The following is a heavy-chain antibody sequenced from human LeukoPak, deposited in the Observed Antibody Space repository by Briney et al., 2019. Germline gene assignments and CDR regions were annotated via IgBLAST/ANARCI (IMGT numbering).Heavy chain of an antibody. J-gene: IGHJ3*02. CDR3: AKVRYFGPSAFDI. Sequence: GGSLRLSCSASGFTFRSNGMHWVRQAPGKGLEYVSAISSNGGSTYYADFVKGRFTISRDNSKNTLYLQMNSLRAEDTAVYYCAKVRYFGPSAFDIWGQGTMVTVSS. D-gene: IGHD3-9*01. V-gene: IGHV3-64*04. CDR2: ISSNGGST. CDR1: GFTFRSNG.